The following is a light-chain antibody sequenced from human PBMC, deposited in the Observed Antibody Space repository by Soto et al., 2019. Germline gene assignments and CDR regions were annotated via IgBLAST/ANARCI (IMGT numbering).Light chain of an antibody. J-gene: IGLJ2*01. CDR1: SSDVGGSNY. CDR3: SSYAGSKGG. V-gene: IGLV2-8*01. Sequence: QSVLTQPPSASGTPGPSVTISCTGTSSDVGGSNYVSWYQQHPGKSPKLMIYEVSKRPSGVPDRFSGSKSGNTASLTVSGLQAEDEADYYCSSYAGSKGGFGGGTKLTVL. CDR2: EVS.